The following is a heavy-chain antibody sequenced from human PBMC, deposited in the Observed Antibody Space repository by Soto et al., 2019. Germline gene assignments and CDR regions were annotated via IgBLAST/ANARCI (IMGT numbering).Heavy chain of an antibody. CDR3: ANDLPRTTAGYGFDY. D-gene: IGHD5-18*01. J-gene: IGHJ4*02. CDR1: GFTFSTYA. V-gene: IGHV3-23*01. Sequence: EVQLLESGGKLVQPGGSLTLSCAASGFTFSTYAMAWVRQAPGKGLEWVSGVSASGLNTDYADSVKGRVYISRDNSKNTVSLHMNRLRAEDTALYYCANDLPRTTAGYGFDYWGQGTPVTVSS. CDR2: VSASGLNT.